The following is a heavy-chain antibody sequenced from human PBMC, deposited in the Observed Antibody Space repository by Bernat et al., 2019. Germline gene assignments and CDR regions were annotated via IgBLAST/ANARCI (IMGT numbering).Heavy chain of an antibody. CDR2: IWYDGSNK. CDR3: ARDRGDSSSWYGATDY. CDR1: GFTFSSYG. V-gene: IGHV3-33*01. Sequence: QVQLVESGGGVVQPGRSLRLSCAASGFTFSSYGMHWVRQAPGKGLEWVAVIWYDGSNKYYADSVKGRLTIARDNSKNTLYLQMNSRGAEDTAVYYCARDRGDSSSWYGATDYWGQGTLVTVSS. D-gene: IGHD6-13*01. J-gene: IGHJ4*02.